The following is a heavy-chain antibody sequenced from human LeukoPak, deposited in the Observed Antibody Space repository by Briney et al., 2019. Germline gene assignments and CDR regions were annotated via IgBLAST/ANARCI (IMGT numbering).Heavy chain of an antibody. CDR3: ARDDSSGYCPY. D-gene: IGHD3-22*01. Sequence: ASVKVSCKASGYTFTGYYMHWVRQAPGQGLEWLGIINLTGGSTNYAQKFQGRVTMTRDTSTRTVYMELSSLRSEDTAVYYCARDDSSGYCPYWGQGTLVTVSS. J-gene: IGHJ4*02. CDR1: GYTFTGYY. V-gene: IGHV1-46*01. CDR2: INLTGGST.